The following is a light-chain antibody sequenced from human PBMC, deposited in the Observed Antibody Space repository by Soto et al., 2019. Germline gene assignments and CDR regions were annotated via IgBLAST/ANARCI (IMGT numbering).Light chain of an antibody. CDR2: EVS. Sequence: QSVLTQPPSVSGAPGQRVTISCTGSRSNIGADYDIHWYQQLPGAAPKLIISEVSDRPSGVSNRFSGSKSGNTASLTISGLQAEDEADYFCSSYTTTNTLWVFGGGTKLTVL. CDR3: SSYTTTNTLWV. CDR1: RSNIGADYD. V-gene: IGLV1-40*01. J-gene: IGLJ3*02.